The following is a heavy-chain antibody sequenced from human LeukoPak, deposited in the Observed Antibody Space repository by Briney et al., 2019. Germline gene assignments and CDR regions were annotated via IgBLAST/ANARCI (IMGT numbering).Heavy chain of an antibody. CDR3: ARGVYIAAAQYAY. CDR2: IYYSGTT. Sequence: SETLSLTCTVSGGSISSYYWSWIRQPPGKGLEWIGYIYYSGTTNYNPSLKSRVTISVDTSKNQSSLKLSSVTAADTAVYYCARGVYIAAAQYAYWGQGTLVTVSS. CDR1: GGSISSYY. V-gene: IGHV4-59*01. D-gene: IGHD6-13*01. J-gene: IGHJ4*02.